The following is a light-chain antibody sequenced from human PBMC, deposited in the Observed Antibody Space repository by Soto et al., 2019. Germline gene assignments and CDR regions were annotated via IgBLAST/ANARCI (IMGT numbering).Light chain of an antibody. CDR3: QSDDSSLRV. V-gene: IGLV1-40*01. Sequence: QSALTQPPSVSGAPGQRVTISCTGSSSNIGAGYDVHWYQQVPGTAPKLLIYGNNNRPSGVPDRFSGSKSGTSASLAIAGLQAEDDADYYCQSDDSSLRVFGTGTKVTVL. J-gene: IGLJ1*01. CDR2: GNN. CDR1: SSNIGAGYD.